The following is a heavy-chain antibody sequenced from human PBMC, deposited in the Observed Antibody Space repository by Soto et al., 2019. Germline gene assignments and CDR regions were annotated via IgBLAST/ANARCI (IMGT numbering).Heavy chain of an antibody. CDR1: GFTFSSYS. Sequence: GGSLRLSCAASGFTFSSYSMNWVRQAPGKGLEWVSSISSSSSYIYYADSVKGRFTISRDNAKNSLYLQMNSLRAEDTAVYYCARDALSEPVVVPAAFLLRGEPWYFDLWGRGTLVTVSS. CDR2: ISSSSSYI. J-gene: IGHJ2*01. CDR3: ARDALSEPVVVPAAFLLRGEPWYFDL. D-gene: IGHD2-2*01. V-gene: IGHV3-21*01.